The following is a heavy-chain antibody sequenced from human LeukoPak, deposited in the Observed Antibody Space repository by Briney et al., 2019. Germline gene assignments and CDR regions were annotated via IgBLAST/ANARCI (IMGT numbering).Heavy chain of an antibody. CDR1: GFSFSDNY. CDR3: VRVEFTSGWSVPFEY. V-gene: IGHV3-53*04. J-gene: IGHJ4*02. Sequence: GGSLRLSCAASGFSFSDNYMSWARQAPGKGLEWVSVIYSGGSTYYADSVKGRFSISRHNSKNTLFLQMNSLRVEDTAVYYCVRVEFTSGWSVPFEYWGQGTLVPVSS. CDR2: IYSGGST. D-gene: IGHD6-19*01.